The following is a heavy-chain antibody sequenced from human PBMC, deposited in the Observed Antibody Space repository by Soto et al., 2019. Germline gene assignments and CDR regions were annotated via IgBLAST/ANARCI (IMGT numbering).Heavy chain of an antibody. Sequence: QVQLVQSGAEVKKPGSSVRVSCEASGDTFRNYAISWLRQAPGQGLEWLGGIIPLYGTTNYAQKFQARVTFTADGSTTTAYMDLSSLRKEDTAVYYCARDLGGCSAGSCRYNWFDLWGQGTLVTVSS. J-gene: IGHJ5*02. D-gene: IGHD2-15*01. CDR3: ARDLGGCSAGSCRYNWFDL. CDR2: IIPLYGTT. V-gene: IGHV1-69*01. CDR1: GDTFRNYA.